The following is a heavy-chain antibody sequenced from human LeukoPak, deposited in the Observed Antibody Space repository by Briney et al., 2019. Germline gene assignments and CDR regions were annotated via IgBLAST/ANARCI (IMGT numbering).Heavy chain of an antibody. D-gene: IGHD5-18*01. J-gene: IGHJ4*02. CDR2: ISYDGSNK. V-gene: IGHV3-30-3*01. CDR3: ARKQLWLYYFDY. CDR1: GFTFNSYA. Sequence: GGSLRLSCAASGFTFNSYAMHWVRQAPGKGLEWVAVISYDGSNKYYADSVKGRFTISRDNSKNTLYLQMNSLRAEDTAVYYCARKQLWLYYFDYWGQGTLVTVSS.